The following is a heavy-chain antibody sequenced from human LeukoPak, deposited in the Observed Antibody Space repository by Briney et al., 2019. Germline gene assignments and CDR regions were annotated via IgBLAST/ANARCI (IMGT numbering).Heavy chain of an antibody. CDR3: ARGLAATVDY. CDR1: GYDFTTYW. Sequence: GESLKISCKNSGYDFTTYWIAWVRQMPGKGLEWMGIIYPGDSDTRYSPSFQGQVTISADKSISTAYLQWSSLKASDTAMYYCARGLAATVDYWGQGTLVTVSS. CDR2: IYPGDSDT. V-gene: IGHV5-51*01. J-gene: IGHJ4*02. D-gene: IGHD6-13*01.